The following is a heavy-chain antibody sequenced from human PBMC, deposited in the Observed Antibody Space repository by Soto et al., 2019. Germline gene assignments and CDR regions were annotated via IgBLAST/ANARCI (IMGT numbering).Heavy chain of an antibody. D-gene: IGHD1-20*01. J-gene: IGHJ5*02. Sequence: GGSLRLSCAASGFTFNTYVMHWVRQAPGKGLDWVAVISYDGSNKFYADSVNGRFTISRDNSRYTLYLQMNSLRPEDTAVYYCAREITGGFDPWGQGTLVTVSS. CDR3: AREITGGFDP. CDR1: GFTFNTYV. V-gene: IGHV3-30*03. CDR2: ISYDGSNK.